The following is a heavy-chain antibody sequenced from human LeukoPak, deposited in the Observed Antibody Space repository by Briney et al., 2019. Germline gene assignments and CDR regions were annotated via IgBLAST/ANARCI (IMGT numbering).Heavy chain of an antibody. CDR2: IWYDGSNK. J-gene: IGHJ4*02. V-gene: IGHV3-30*02. D-gene: IGHD2-15*01. CDR3: ANGGYYSLDS. CDR1: GFTFSSYG. Sequence: GGSLRLSCAASGFTFSSYGMHWVRQAPGKGLEWVAVIWYDGSNKYYADSVKGRFTISRDNSKRTLFLQTDSLRGEDTAVYYCANGGYYSLDSWGQGTLVTVSS.